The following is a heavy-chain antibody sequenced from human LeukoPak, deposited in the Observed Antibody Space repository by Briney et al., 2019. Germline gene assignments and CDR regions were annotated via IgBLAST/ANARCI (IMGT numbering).Heavy chain of an antibody. V-gene: IGHV3-33*01. CDR1: GFTFSYYA. Sequence: GGSLRLSCSASGFTFSYYAIHWVRQAPGKGLEWVALIWSDGSNKYYADSVKGRITISRDNYKNTVYLQMNRLSAEDTAVYYCARELFSSGSCPDGWGQGTLVTVSS. J-gene: IGHJ4*02. D-gene: IGHD3-10*01. CDR2: IWSDGSNK. CDR3: ARELFSSGSCPDG.